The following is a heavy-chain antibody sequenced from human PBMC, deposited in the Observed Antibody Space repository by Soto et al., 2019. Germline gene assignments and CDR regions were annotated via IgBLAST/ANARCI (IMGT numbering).Heavy chain of an antibody. D-gene: IGHD3-16*01. V-gene: IGHV1-69*02. CDR2: IIPILGET. CDR3: AQGLGGRMDD. J-gene: IGHJ6*02. Sequence: QVQLVQSGAEVKKPGSSVRVSCKASETIFSSYTISWVRQAPGQGLEWMGRIIPILGETNSAQKFQGRVTLTADKPTNTAYMEMNSLRLEDTAVYYCAQGLGGRMDDWGQGTTVTVSS. CDR1: ETIFSSYT.